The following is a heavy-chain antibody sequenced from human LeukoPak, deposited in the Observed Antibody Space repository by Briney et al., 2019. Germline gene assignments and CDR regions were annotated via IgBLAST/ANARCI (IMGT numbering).Heavy chain of an antibody. CDR1: GYTFTSYG. J-gene: IGHJ6*03. V-gene: IGHV1-18*01. D-gene: IGHD5-12*01. CDR2: ISACNGNT. CDR3: AREVPDSGYDSAYYYYYYMDV. Sequence: ASVKVSCKASGYTFTSYGVSWERQAPGQGLEWMGWISACNGNTNLAQKFQGRVTMTTGTSTSTAYMELRSLRSDDTAVYYCAREVPDSGYDSAYYYYYYMDVWGKGTTVTISS.